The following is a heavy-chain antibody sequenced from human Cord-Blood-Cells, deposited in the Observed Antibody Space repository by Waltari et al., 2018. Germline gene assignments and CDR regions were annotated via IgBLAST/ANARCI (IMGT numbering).Heavy chain of an antibody. J-gene: IGHJ3*02. CDR3: ASVKVGADAFDI. Sequence: QVQLVQSGAEVKKPGSSVKVSCKASGGTFSSYVISWVRQAPGQGLEWMGGSIPIFGTANYAQKFQGRVTITADESTSTAYMELSSLRSEDTAVYYCASVKVGADAFDIWGQGTMVTVSS. D-gene: IGHD1-26*01. V-gene: IGHV1-69*01. CDR2: SIPIFGTA. CDR1: GGTFSSYV.